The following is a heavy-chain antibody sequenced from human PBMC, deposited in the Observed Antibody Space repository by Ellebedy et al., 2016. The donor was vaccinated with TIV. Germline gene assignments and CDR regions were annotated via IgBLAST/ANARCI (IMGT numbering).Heavy chain of an antibody. D-gene: IGHD1-7*01. CDR2: INPGAGST. CDR1: GYTFTTYF. V-gene: IGHV1-46*01. CDR3: AREAGNYAHFDY. Sequence: ASVKVSCXASGYTFTTYFMHWVRQAPGQGLEWMGIINPGAGSTLYAQKFQGRLTMTGDTSTTTVYMELSSLRTEDTAVYYCAREAGNYAHFDYWGQGTLVIVSS. J-gene: IGHJ4*02.